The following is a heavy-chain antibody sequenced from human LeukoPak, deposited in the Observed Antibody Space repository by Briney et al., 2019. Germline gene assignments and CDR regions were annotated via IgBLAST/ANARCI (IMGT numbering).Heavy chain of an antibody. V-gene: IGHV4-39*01. CDR3: ATIDRHPFDY. CDR1: GDSISSSSHY. CDR2: IYYSGSA. J-gene: IGHJ4*02. Sequence: SETLSLTCSISGDSISSSSHYWGWIHQPPGKGLEGIGSIYYSGSAFYNPSLKSRVAISGDTSKNEFSLKVSSVTAADTAVYYCATIDRHPFDYWGQGTLVTVSS.